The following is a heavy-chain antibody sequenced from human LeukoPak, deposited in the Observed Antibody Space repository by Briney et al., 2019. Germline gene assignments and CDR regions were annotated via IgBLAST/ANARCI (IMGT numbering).Heavy chain of an antibody. J-gene: IGHJ4*02. Sequence: PGGSLRLSCAASEFSVGSNYMTWVRQAPGKGLEWVSLIYSGGSTYYADSVKGRFTISRDNSKNTLYLQMNSLRAEDTAVYYCARVNGRDPRSGSYYWGQGTLVTVSS. CDR3: ARVNGRDPRSGSYY. CDR1: EFSVGSNY. CDR2: IYSGGST. V-gene: IGHV3-66*01. D-gene: IGHD3-22*01.